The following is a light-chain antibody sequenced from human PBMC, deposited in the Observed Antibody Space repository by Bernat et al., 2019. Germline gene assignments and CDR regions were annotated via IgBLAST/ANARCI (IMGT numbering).Light chain of an antibody. CDR2: EVS. CDR3: SSYAGSNNFV. CDR1: SSDVGGYNY. J-gene: IGLJ1*01. Sequence: QSALTQPPSASGSPGQSVTISCTGTSSDVGGYNYVSWYQQHPGKAPKLMIYEVSKRPSGVPDRFSGSKSGNTASPTVSGLQAEDDADYYCSSYAGSNNFVFGTGTKVTVL. V-gene: IGLV2-8*01.